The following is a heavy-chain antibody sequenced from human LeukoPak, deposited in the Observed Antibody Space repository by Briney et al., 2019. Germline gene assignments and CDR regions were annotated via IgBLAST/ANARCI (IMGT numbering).Heavy chain of an antibody. CDR2: ISGSGGST. J-gene: IGHJ6*02. CDR3: ANDAGIVKNYYGMDV. D-gene: IGHD1-26*01. Sequence: GGSLRLSCAASGFTFSSYAMSWVRQAPGKGLEWVSAISGSGGSTYYADSVKGQFTISRDNSKNTLYLQMNSLRAEDTAVYYCANDAGIVKNYYGMDVWGQGTTVTVSS. V-gene: IGHV3-23*01. CDR1: GFTFSSYA.